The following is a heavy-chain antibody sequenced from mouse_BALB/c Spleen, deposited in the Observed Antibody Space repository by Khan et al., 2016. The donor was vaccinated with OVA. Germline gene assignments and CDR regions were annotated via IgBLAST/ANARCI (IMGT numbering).Heavy chain of an antibody. CDR3: ARRGLLRAWFAY. J-gene: IGHJ3*01. CDR1: GYTFTDYS. Sequence: QIQLVQSGPELKKPGETVKISCKASGYTFTDYSMHWVKQAPGKGLKWMGWINTETGEPTYADDFKGRFAFSLETSASTAYLQINNLKNEDTATDFCARRGLLRAWFAYWCQGTLVTVSA. D-gene: IGHD2-3*01. V-gene: IGHV9-2-1*01. CDR2: INTETGEP.